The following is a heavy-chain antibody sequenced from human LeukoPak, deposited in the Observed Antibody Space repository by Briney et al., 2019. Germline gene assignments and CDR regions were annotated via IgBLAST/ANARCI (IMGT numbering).Heavy chain of an antibody. CDR2: MNPNSGNT. J-gene: IGHJ5*02. Sequence: GASVKVSCKASGYTFTSYDINWVRQATGQGLEWMGWMNPNSGNTGYAQKFQGRVTITRNTSISTAYMELSSLRSEDTAVYYCARWVPAKAHSPYNWFDPWGQGTLVTVSS. CDR3: ARWVPAKAHSPYNWFDP. V-gene: IGHV1-8*03. CDR1: GYTFTSYD. D-gene: IGHD2-2*01.